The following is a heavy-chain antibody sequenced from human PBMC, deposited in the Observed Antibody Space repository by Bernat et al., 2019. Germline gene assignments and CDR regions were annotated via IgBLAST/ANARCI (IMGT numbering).Heavy chain of an antibody. V-gene: IGHV4-59*01. CDR3: ARHYLPSGSYSYWFDP. J-gene: IGHJ5*02. CDR2: ISYTGDT. CDR1: VGFIGIYY. Sequence: QEQLQESGPGLVKPSETLSLTCTVSVGFIGIYYWSWIRQPPGKGLEWIAFISYTGDTNYNPSLKSRVIISVDTSKSQVSLELTSVTAADTAVYYCARHYLPSGSYSYWFDPWGQGTLVTVSS. D-gene: IGHD3-10*01.